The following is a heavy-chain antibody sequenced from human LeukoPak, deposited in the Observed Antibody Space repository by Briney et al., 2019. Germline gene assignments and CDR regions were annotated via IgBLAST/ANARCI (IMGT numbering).Heavy chain of an antibody. J-gene: IGHJ4*02. CDR3: ARVGSYCGGDCYSKGEDY. Sequence: GGSLRLSCAASGFTFTNAWMSWVRQAPGKGLEWVGRIKSKNDGGTTDYAAPVKGRITISRDDSKNTQYLQMNSLRAEDTAVYYCARVGSYCGGDCYSKGEDYWGQGTLVTVSS. CDR1: GFTFTNAW. D-gene: IGHD2-21*01. V-gene: IGHV3-15*01. CDR2: IKSKNDGGTT.